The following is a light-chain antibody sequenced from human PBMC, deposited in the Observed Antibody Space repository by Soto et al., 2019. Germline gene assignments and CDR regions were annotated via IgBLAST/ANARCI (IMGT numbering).Light chain of an antibody. CDR3: HQYNSYF. V-gene: IGKV1-5*03. J-gene: IGKJ2*01. CDR2: KAS. CDR1: QSISRW. Sequence: DIQLTQSPSTLSASVGDRVTIACRASQSISRWMAWYQQKPGEAPKLLIYKASTLESGVPSRFSGSGSGTEFTLTIXXXXXXXXXTYYCHQYNSYFFGQG.